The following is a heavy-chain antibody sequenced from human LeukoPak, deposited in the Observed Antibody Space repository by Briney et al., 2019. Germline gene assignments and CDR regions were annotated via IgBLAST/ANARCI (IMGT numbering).Heavy chain of an antibody. J-gene: IGHJ4*02. D-gene: IGHD3-3*01. CDR2: IYYSGST. CDR3: ASRSSIWSGYQDTLYYFDS. CDR1: GGPISSYY. V-gene: IGHV4-59*01. Sequence: SSETLSLTCTVSGGPISSYYWSWIRQPPGKRLEWIGHIYYSGSTNYIPTLKSRVTISVDTSKNQFSLKLSSVTAADTAVYYCASRSSIWSGYQDTLYYFDSWGQGTLVSVSS.